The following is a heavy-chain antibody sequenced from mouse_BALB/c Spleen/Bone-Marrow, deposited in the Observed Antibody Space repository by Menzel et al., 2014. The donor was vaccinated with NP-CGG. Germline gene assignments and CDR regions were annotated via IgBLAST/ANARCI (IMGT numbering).Heavy chain of an antibody. CDR2: ISSGGGST. V-gene: IGHV5-12-1*01. CDR3: GRHRGDWGRGFAY. Sequence: EVMLVESGGGLVKPGGSLKLSCAASGFAFSNYDMSWVRQTPEKRLEWVAYISSGGGSTYYLDTVKGRFTISRDNAKNTLYLQMSSLKSEDTVMYYCGRHRGDWGRGFAYWGQGTLVTVSA. D-gene: IGHD4-1*01. J-gene: IGHJ3*01. CDR1: GFAFSNYD.